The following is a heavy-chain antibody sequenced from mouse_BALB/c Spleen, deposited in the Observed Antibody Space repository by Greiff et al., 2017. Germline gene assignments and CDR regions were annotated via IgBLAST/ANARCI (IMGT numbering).Heavy chain of an antibody. CDR3: ARVYYYFDY. D-gene: IGHD1-1*01. V-gene: IGHV5-6-5*01. CDR2: ISSGGST. J-gene: IGHJ2*01. Sequence: EVMLVESGGGLVKPGGSLKLSCAASGFTFSSYAMSWVRQTPEKRLEWVASISSGGSTYYPDSVKGRFTISRDNARNILYLQMSSLRSEDTAMYYCARVYYYFDYWGQGTTLTVSS. CDR1: GFTFSSYA.